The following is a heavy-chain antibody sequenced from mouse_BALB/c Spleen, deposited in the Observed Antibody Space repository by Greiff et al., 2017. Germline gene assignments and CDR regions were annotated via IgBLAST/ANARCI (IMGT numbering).Heavy chain of an antibody. CDR1: GYSITSGYY. Sequence: EVQLQESGPGLVKPSQSLSLTCSVTGYSITSGYYWNWIRQFPGNKLEWMSYIRYDGSNNYNPSLKNRSSITRDTSKNQFFLKLNSVTTEDTATYYCARGFAYWGQGTLVTVSA. CDR3: ARGFAY. J-gene: IGHJ3*01. V-gene: IGHV3-6*02. CDR2: IRYDGSN.